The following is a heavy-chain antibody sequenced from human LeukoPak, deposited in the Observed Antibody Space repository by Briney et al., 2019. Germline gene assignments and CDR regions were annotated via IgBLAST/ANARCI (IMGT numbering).Heavy chain of an antibody. CDR1: GGSISSGSCY. V-gene: IGHV4-61*02. Sequence: ASETLSLTCTVSGGSISSGSCYWSWIRQPAGKGLEWIGRIYTSGSTNYNPSLKSRVTISVDTSKNQFSLKLSSVTAADTAVYYCARIYDFWSGSRGYYYGMDVWGQGTTVTVSS. CDR3: ARIYDFWSGSRGYYYGMDV. D-gene: IGHD3-3*01. J-gene: IGHJ6*02. CDR2: IYTSGST.